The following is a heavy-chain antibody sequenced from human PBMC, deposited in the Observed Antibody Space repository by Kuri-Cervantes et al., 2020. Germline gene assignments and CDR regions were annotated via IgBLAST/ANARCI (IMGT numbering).Heavy chain of an antibody. CDR2: ISYDGSNK. Sequence: GGSLRLSCAASGFTFSSYGMHWVRQAPGKGLEWVAVISYDGSNKYYADSVKGRFTISRDNSKNTLYLQMNSLRAEDTAVYYCAKDEYYDFWSGYGGGYFDYWGQETLVTVSS. J-gene: IGHJ4*02. V-gene: IGHV3-30*18. D-gene: IGHD3-3*01. CDR1: GFTFSSYG. CDR3: AKDEYYDFWSGYGGGYFDY.